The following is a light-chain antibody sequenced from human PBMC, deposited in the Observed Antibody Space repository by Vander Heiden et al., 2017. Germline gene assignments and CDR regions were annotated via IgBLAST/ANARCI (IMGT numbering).Light chain of an antibody. J-gene: IGKJ4*01. Sequence: EIVLTQSPAILSLSPGERATLSCRASQTVSTYLAWYQQNPGQAPRLLIDDASKRATGIPARFSGSGSGTDFTLPISSLEPEDFAVYYCQQRSNWPLTFACEVKVGI. CDR3: QQRSNWPLT. CDR1: QTVSTY. CDR2: DAS. V-gene: IGKV3-11*01.